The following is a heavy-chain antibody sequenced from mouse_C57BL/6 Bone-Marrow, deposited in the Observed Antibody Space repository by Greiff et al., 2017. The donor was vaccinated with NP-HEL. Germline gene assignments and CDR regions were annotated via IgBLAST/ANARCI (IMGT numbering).Heavy chain of an antibody. J-gene: IGHJ3*01. CDR1: GYTFTSYW. Sequence: VKLMESGAELVKPGASVKMSCKASGYTFTSYWITWVKQRPGQGLEWIGDIYPGSGSTNYNEKFKSKATLTVDTSSSTAYMQLSSLTSEDSAVYYCARNYYGSSCGFAYWGQGTLVTVSA. CDR2: IYPGSGST. D-gene: IGHD1-1*01. V-gene: IGHV1-55*01. CDR3: ARNYYGSSCGFAY.